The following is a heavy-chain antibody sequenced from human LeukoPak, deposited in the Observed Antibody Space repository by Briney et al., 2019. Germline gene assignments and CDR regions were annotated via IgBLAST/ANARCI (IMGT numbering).Heavy chain of an antibody. CDR1: GFTFSSYS. V-gene: IGHV3-21*01. J-gene: IGHJ5*02. CDR3: ASGWDLNWFDP. CDR2: ISSSSSSK. D-gene: IGHD6-19*01. Sequence: GGSLRLSCAASGFTFSSYSMNWVRQAPGKGLEWVSSISSSSSSKYYADSVKGRFTISRDNAKNSLYLQMNSLRAEDTAVYYCASGWDLNWFDPWGQGTLVTVSS.